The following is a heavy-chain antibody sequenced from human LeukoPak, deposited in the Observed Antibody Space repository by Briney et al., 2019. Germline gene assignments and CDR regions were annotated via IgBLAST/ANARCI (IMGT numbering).Heavy chain of an antibody. CDR1: GFTFSSYS. D-gene: IGHD2/OR15-2a*01. V-gene: IGHV3-21*01. CDR2: ISSSSSYI. CDR3: ARVKLSDSQPIFDY. Sequence: PGRSLRLSCAASGFTFSSYSMNWVRQAPGKGLEWVSSISSSSSYIYYADSVKGRFTISRDNAKNSLYLQMNSLRAEDTAVYYCARVKLSDSQPIFDYWGQGTLVTVSS. J-gene: IGHJ4*02.